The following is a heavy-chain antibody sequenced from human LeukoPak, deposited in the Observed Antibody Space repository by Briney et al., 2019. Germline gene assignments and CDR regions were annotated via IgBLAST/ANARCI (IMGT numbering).Heavy chain of an antibody. D-gene: IGHD6-13*01. Sequence: PGRSLRLSCAASGFTFSSYGMHWVHQAPGKGLEWVAVIWYDGSNKYYADSVKGRFTISRDNPKNTLYLQMNSLRAEDTAVYYCAKDTIAAAGIKWYYFDYWGQGTLVTVSS. CDR3: AKDTIAAAGIKWYYFDY. CDR2: IWYDGSNK. V-gene: IGHV3-33*06. CDR1: GFTFSSYG. J-gene: IGHJ4*02.